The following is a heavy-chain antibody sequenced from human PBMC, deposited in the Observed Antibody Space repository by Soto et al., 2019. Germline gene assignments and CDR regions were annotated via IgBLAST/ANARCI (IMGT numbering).Heavy chain of an antibody. Sequence: SETLSLTCTLSGVSITSGAYYWTWVRQHPGKGLEWIGYIYYNGNTYFSPSLKSRLTISTDTSKNQFSLKLSSVTAAATAMYYCARARLRAVYAFDFWGQGTMVTVSS. D-gene: IGHD4-17*01. CDR3: ARARLRAVYAFDF. V-gene: IGHV4-31*03. J-gene: IGHJ3*01. CDR2: IYYNGNT. CDR1: GVSITSGAYY.